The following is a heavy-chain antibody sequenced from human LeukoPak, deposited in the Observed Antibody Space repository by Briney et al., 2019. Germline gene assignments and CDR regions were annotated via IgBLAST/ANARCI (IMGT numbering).Heavy chain of an antibody. V-gene: IGHV3-23*01. CDR3: AKAPRGGYDWHYYYMDV. J-gene: IGHJ6*03. CDR2: ISGSGGST. D-gene: IGHD5-12*01. CDR1: GFTFSSYE. Sequence: PGRSLRLSCAASGFTFSSYEMNWVRQAPGKGLEWVSAISGSGGSTYYADSVKGRFTISRDNSKNTLYLQMNSLRAEDTAVYYCAKAPRGGYDWHYYYMDVWGKGTTVTVSS.